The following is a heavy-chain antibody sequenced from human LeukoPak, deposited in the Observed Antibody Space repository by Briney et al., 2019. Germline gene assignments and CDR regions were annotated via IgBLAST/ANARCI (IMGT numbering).Heavy chain of an antibody. V-gene: IGHV4-61*01. CDR2: IYYSGST. Sequence: SETLSLTCAVSGYSISSGYYWGWIRQPPGKGLEWIGYIYYSGSTNYNPSLKSRVTISVDTSKNQFSLKLSSVTAADTAVYYCARYDYVWGSYNAFDIWGQGTMVTVSS. J-gene: IGHJ3*02. CDR3: ARYDYVWGSYNAFDI. CDR1: GYSISSGYY. D-gene: IGHD3-16*01.